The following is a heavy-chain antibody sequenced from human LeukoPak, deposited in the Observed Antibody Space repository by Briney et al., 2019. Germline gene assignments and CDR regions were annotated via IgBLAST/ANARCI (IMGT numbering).Heavy chain of an antibody. V-gene: IGHV3-7*01. CDR3: AKGYDSSGHNDAFDI. Sequence: GGSLRLSCAASGFTFSSYWMSWVRQAPGKGLEWVANIKQDGSEKYYVDSVKGRFTISRDNAKNSLYLQMNSLRAEDTAVYYCAKGYDSSGHNDAFDIWGQGTMVTVSS. J-gene: IGHJ3*02. CDR2: IKQDGSEK. D-gene: IGHD3-22*01. CDR1: GFTFSSYW.